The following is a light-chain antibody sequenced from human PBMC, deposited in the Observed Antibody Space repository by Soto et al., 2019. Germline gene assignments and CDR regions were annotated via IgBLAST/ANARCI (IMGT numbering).Light chain of an antibody. CDR3: SSYAGSNLV. Sequence: QSALTQPPSASGSPGQSVTISCTGTSSGVGGYNYVSWYQQHPGKAPKVMIYEVSKRPSGVPDRFSGSKSGNTASLTVSGLQAEDEADYYCSSYAGSNLVFGGGTQLTVL. V-gene: IGLV2-8*01. J-gene: IGLJ2*01. CDR2: EVS. CDR1: SSGVGGYNY.